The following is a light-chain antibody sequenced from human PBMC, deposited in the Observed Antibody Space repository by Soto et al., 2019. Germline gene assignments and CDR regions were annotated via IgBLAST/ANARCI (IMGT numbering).Light chain of an antibody. V-gene: IGKV1-27*01. CDR1: QDISNH. CDR3: QKYNSAPWT. CDR2: AVS. Sequence: DIQMTQSPSSLSASVGDRVTITCRASQDISNHLAWYQQKPGKVPKHLIYAVSTLQSGVPSRFSGSGSGTDFTLTISSLQPEDVGTYYFQKYNSAPWTFGQGTKVEIK. J-gene: IGKJ1*01.